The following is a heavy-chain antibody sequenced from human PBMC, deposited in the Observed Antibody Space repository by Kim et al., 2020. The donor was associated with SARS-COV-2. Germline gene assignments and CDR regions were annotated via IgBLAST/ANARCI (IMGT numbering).Heavy chain of an antibody. Sequence: ASVKVSCKASGYTFTTYHMHWVRQAPGPGLEWMGIINPSVGATSYAQKLQGRLTMTSDTATSTVYMELSSLRSEDAAVYYCATALNYSGSGSYRPFDYWGQGTLVTVSS. D-gene: IGHD3-10*01. V-gene: IGHV1-46*04. CDR3: ATALNYSGSGSYRPFDY. CDR1: GYTFTTYH. CDR2: INPSVGAT. J-gene: IGHJ4*02.